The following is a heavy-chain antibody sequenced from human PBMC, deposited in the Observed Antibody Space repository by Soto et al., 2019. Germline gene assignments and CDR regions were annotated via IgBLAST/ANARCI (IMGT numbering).Heavy chain of an antibody. Sequence: GALRLSCAASGFTFSSYDMHWVRQATGKGLEWVSAIGTAGDTYYPGSVKGRFTISRENAKNSLYLQMNSLRAGDTAVYYCARGRWYSSRYDAFDIWGQGTMVTVSS. CDR1: GFTFSSYD. CDR3: ARGRWYSSRYDAFDI. J-gene: IGHJ3*02. CDR2: IGTAGDT. V-gene: IGHV3-13*01. D-gene: IGHD6-13*01.